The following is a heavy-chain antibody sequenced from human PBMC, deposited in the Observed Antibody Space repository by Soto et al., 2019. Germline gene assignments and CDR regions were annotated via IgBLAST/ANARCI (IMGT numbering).Heavy chain of an antibody. CDR3: SRSEVGDYMDV. CDR2: LNPNNGNT. J-gene: IGHJ6*03. CDR1: ENTFTNYD. Sequence: QAQLEQSGAEVKEPGASVKVSCKASENTFTNYDIIWVRQAPGQGLGWMGWLNPNNGNTGYAPKFRGRVTMTRDPSKRTAFMEMSSLRAEDTAVYYCSRSEVGDYMDVWGKGTTVTVSS. D-gene: IGHD3-3*01. V-gene: IGHV1-8*01.